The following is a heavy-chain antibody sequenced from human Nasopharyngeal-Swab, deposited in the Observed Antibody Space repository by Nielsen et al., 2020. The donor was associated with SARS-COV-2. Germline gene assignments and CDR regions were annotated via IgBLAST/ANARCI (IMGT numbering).Heavy chain of an antibody. D-gene: IGHD5-18*01. CDR3: ARDPLQYSYGPIDY. J-gene: IGHJ4*02. CDR1: GGTFSSYA. V-gene: IGHV1-18*01. Sequence: ASVKVSCKASGGTFSSYAISWVRQAPGQGLEWVGGIIPYNANTYYAQKLQSRVAVTTDTSTSTSYMELRSLRSDDTAVYYCARDPLQYSYGPIDYWGQGTLVTVSS. CDR2: IIPYNANT.